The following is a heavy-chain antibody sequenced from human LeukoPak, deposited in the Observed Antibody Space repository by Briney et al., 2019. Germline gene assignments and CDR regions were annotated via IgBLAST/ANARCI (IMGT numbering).Heavy chain of an antibody. Sequence: QSGGSLRLSCAASGFTFSSYAMSWVRQAPGKGLEWVSAISGSGGSTYYADSVKGRFTISRDNSKNTLYLQMNSLRAEDTAVYYCATQATVTSHYYFDYWGQGTLVTVSS. CDR3: ATQATVTSHYYFDY. J-gene: IGHJ4*02. D-gene: IGHD4-17*01. CDR1: GFTFSSYA. V-gene: IGHV3-23*01. CDR2: ISGSGGST.